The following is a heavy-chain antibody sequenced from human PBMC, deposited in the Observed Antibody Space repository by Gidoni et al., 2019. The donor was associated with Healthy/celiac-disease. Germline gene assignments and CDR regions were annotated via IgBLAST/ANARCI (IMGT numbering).Heavy chain of an antibody. J-gene: IGHJ5*02. D-gene: IGHD3-10*02. CDR2: ISYDGSNK. V-gene: IGHV3-30*01. CDR3: ACFMCNWFDP. Sequence: QVQLVESGGGVVQPGRSLRLSCAASGFTFSSYAMHWVRQAPGKGLAWVAVISYDGSNKYYADSVKGRFTISRDNSKNTLYLQMNSLRAEDTAVYYCACFMCNWFDPWGQGTLVTVSS. CDR1: GFTFSSYA.